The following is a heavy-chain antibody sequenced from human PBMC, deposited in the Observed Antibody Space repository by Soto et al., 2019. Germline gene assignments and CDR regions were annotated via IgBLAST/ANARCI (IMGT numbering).Heavy chain of an antibody. J-gene: IGHJ6*03. CDR1: GGSFSGYY. Sequence: SETLSLTCAVYGGSFSGYYWSGIRQPPGKGLEWIGEINHSGSTNYNPSLKSRVTISVDTSKNQFSLKLSSVTAADTAVYYCARSNHDFCSGYHTVVWGKGTTVTVS. V-gene: IGHV4-34*01. CDR2: INHSGST. CDR3: ARSNHDFCSGYHTVV. D-gene: IGHD3-3*01.